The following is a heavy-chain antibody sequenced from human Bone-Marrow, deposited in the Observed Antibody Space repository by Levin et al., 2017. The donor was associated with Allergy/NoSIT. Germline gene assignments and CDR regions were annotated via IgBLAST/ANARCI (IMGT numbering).Heavy chain of an antibody. CDR2: IIPIFGTA. CDR1: GGTFSSYA. CDR3: ACGELYYYDSSPLLGYYYYGMDV. V-gene: IGHV1-69*13. J-gene: IGHJ6*02. Sequence: EASVKVSCKASGGTFSSYAISWVRQAPGQGLEWMGGIIPIFGTANYAQKFQGRVTITADESTSTAYMELSSLRSEDTAVYYCACGELYYYDSSPLLGYYYYGMDVWGQGTTVTVSS. D-gene: IGHD3-22*01.